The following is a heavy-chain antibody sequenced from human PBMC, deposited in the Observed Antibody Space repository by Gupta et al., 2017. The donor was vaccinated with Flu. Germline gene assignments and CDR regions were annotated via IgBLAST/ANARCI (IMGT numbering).Heavy chain of an antibody. J-gene: IGHJ4*02. CDR2: INHIGGT. Sequence: SFSGHYWSWIRQPPGKGREWIGEINHIGGTKYNPSLKSRVTISLDTSKNQYSLKLSYGTAADTAVYYCARETGRGGRYFDNWGQGTLIPVST. V-gene: IGHV4-34*01. D-gene: IGHD3-10*01. CDR3: ARETGRGGRYFDN. CDR1: SFSGHY.